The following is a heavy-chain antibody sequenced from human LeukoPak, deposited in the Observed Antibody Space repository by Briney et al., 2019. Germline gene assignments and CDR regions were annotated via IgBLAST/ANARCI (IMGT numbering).Heavy chain of an antibody. D-gene: IGHD1-26*01. V-gene: IGHV3-23*01. CDR2: ISDSGGST. CDR3: AKDRAVGAKRHSY. Sequence: GGSLRLSCAASGFTFSSYAMSWVRQAPGKGLEWVSAISDSGGSTYYADSVEGRFTISRDNSKNTLYLQMNSLRAEDTAVYYCAKDRAVGAKRHSYWGQGTLVTVSS. CDR1: GFTFSSYA. J-gene: IGHJ4*02.